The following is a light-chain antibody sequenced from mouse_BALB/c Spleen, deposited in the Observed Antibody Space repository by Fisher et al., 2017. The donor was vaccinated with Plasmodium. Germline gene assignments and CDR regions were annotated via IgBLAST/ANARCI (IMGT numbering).Light chain of an antibody. V-gene: IGKV1-135*01. J-gene: IGKJ1*01. CDR3: FQGSHVPPT. CDR2: LVS. CDR1: QSLLHSDGKTY. Sequence: DIVLTQSPLTLSVTIGQPASISCKSSQSLLHSDGKTYLSWLLQRPGQSPKRLIYLVSRLDSGVPDRFTGSGSGTDFTLKISRVEAEDLGVYYCFQGSHVPPTFGGGTKLEIK.